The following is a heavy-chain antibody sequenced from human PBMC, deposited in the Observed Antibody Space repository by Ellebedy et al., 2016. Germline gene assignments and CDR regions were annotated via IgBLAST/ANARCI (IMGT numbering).Heavy chain of an antibody. D-gene: IGHD4-17*01. V-gene: IGHV3-30-3*01. CDR1: GFTFSSYA. Sequence: GGSLRLSCAASGFTFSSYAIHWVRHTPGKGLEWVAVLSSDGINTYYADSVRGRFTISRDNSKNTLYLQMNSLTAEDTAIYYCARAMFHGDYDHDYWGRGTLVTVSS. CDR3: ARAMFHGDYDHDY. CDR2: LSSDGINT. J-gene: IGHJ4*02.